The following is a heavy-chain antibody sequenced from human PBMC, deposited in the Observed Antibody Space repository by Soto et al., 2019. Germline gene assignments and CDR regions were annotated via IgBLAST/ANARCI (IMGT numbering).Heavy chain of an antibody. CDR1: GFTFSSYA. J-gene: IGHJ6*02. D-gene: IGHD3-22*01. CDR3: AKGGYYYSPDYYGMDV. Sequence: EVQLLESGGGLVQPGGSLRLSCAASGFTFSSYAMSWVRQAPGKGLEWVSAISGSGGSTYYADSVKGWFTISRDNSKNTLYLQMRSLRAEDTAVYYCAKGGYYYSPDYYGMDVWGQGTTVTVSS. V-gene: IGHV3-23*01. CDR2: ISGSGGST.